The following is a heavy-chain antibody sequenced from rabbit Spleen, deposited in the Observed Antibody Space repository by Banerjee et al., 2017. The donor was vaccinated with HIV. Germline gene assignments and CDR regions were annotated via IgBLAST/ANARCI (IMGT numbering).Heavy chain of an antibody. CDR1: GFSFSSGYY. V-gene: IGHV1S45*01. CDR2: IGTGSGST. CDR3: ARETSSGWGVVSFYFNL. D-gene: IGHD4-1*01. J-gene: IGHJ4*01. Sequence: QEQLEESGGGLVKPGASLTLTCKASGFSFSSGYYMYWVRRAPGKGLEWIGCIGTGSGSTWYASWAKGRFTISKTSSTTVTLQMTSLTGADTATYFCARETSSGWGVVSFYFNLWGQGTLVTVS.